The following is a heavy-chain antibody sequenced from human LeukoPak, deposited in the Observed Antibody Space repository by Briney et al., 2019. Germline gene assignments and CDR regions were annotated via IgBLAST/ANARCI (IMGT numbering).Heavy chain of an antibody. D-gene: IGHD3-10*01. J-gene: IGHJ4*02. CDR1: RSSISNTSYY. CDR3: ARHTVYVSGSYSFDF. V-gene: IGHV4-39*01. Sequence: SETLSLTCTVSRSSISNTSYYWGWIRQPPGQGLEWIGSIYYTGATYYNPSLKRRVTISVDTSRNQFSLKLTSVTAADTAVYYCARHTVYVSGSYSFDFWGQGTLVTVSS. CDR2: IYYTGAT.